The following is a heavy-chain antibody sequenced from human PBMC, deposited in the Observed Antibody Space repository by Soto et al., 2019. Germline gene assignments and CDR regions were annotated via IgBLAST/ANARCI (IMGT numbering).Heavy chain of an antibody. CDR1: GYTFVPYC. CDR3: ARQTIRYRYGMDV. J-gene: IGHJ6*04. D-gene: IGHD2-15*01. Sequence: EVQLVQSGAEVKKPGESLNISCKASGYTFVPYCIGWVRQTPGKGLEWMGIICPGDSHTTYSPSFEGQVTISAGKSISTAYVQWKSLKASDTAMYYCARQTIRYRYGMDVWGAGTTVTVSS. CDR2: ICPGDSHT. V-gene: IGHV5-51*01.